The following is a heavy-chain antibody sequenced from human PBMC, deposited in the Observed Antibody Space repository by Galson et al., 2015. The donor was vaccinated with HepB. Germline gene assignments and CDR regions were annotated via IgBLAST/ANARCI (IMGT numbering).Heavy chain of an antibody. J-gene: IGHJ4*02. D-gene: IGHD5-12*01. Sequence: SVKVSCKASGYTFTSYGISWVRQAPGQGLEWMGWISAYNGNTNYAQKLQGRVTMTTDTSTSTAYMELRSLRSDDTAVYYCARDVPHPDNSGYAWGYWGQGTLVTVSS. V-gene: IGHV1-18*04. CDR3: ARDVPHPDNSGYAWGY. CDR2: ISAYNGNT. CDR1: GYTFTSYG.